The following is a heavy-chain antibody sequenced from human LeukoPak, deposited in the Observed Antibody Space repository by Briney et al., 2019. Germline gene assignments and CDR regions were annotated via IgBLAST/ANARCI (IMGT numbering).Heavy chain of an antibody. V-gene: IGHV1-18*01. CDR1: GYTFTSYG. CDR3: ARERTVDTAMVTVSDY. J-gene: IGHJ4*02. CDR2: ISAYNGNT. D-gene: IGHD5-18*01. Sequence: ASVKVSCKASGYTFTSYGISWVRQAPGQGLEWMGWISAYNGNTNYAQKLQGRVTMTTDTSTSTAYMELRSLRSDDTAVYYCARERTVDTAMVTVSDYWSQGTLVTVFS.